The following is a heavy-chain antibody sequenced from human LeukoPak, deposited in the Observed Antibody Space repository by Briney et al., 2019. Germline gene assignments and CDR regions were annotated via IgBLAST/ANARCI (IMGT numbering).Heavy chain of an antibody. V-gene: IGHV3-21*01. CDR3: ARDFIAVAGAHYYYGMDV. Sequence: GGSLKLSCAASGFTFSSYSMNWVRQAPGKGLEWVSSISSSDSYINYADKVKGRFTISTDTAKNSLYLQMNSLRAEDTAVYYCARDFIAVAGAHYYYGMDVWGQGTTVTVSS. CDR1: GFTFSSYS. D-gene: IGHD6-19*01. J-gene: IGHJ6*02. CDR2: ISSSDSYI.